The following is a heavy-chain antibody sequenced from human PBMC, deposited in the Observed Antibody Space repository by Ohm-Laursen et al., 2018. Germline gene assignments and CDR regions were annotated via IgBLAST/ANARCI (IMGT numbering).Heavy chain of an antibody. Sequence: SLRLSCAASGFNFSIYWMNWVRQAPGKGLVWVSHVNLDGSTTIYADSVKGRFTISRDNAKNTHFLQMNSLRADDTAVYYCVRHDSTGYYYFWGQGALVTVSS. D-gene: IGHD3-22*01. CDR1: GFNFSIYW. J-gene: IGHJ4*02. CDR3: VRHDSTGYYYF. CDR2: VNLDGSTT. V-gene: IGHV3-74*01.